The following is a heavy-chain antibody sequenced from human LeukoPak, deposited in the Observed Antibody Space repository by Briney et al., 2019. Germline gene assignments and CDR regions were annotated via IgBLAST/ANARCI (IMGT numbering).Heavy chain of an antibody. CDR3: ARDSCSGGSCYRLGVGVGNAFDI. D-gene: IGHD2-15*01. J-gene: IGHJ3*02. Sequence: ASVKVSCKASGYTFTSYYMHWVRQAPGQGLEWMGIINPSGGSTSYAQKFQGRVTMTRDTSTSTVYMELSSLRSEDTAVYYCARDSCSGGSCYRLGVGVGNAFDIWGQGTMVTVSS. V-gene: IGHV1-46*01. CDR2: INPSGGST. CDR1: GYTFTSYY.